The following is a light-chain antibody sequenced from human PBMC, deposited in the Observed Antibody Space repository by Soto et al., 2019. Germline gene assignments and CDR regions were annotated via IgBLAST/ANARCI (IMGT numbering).Light chain of an antibody. CDR1: SSDVGGYNF. CDR2: DVS. Sequence: QSALTQPPSVSGSPGQSVTISCTGTSSDVGGYNFVSWYQQHPGKAPKFMIYDVSKRPSGVTDRFSGSRSGNTASLTISGLQAEEDADYYCCSSAGSSVVFGGGTKLTVL. J-gene: IGLJ2*01. CDR3: CSSAGSSVV. V-gene: IGLV2-11*01.